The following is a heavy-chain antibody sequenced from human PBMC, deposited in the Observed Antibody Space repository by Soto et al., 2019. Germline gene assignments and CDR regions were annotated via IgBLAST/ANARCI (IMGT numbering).Heavy chain of an antibody. CDR3: ARGIEAAAGSYYYYGMDV. Sequence: GGSLRLSCAASGFTFSDYYMSWIRQAPGKVLEWVSYISSSSYTNYADSVKGRFTISRDNAKNSLYLQMNSLRAEDTAVYYCARGIEAAAGSYYYYGMDVWGQGTTVTVSS. D-gene: IGHD6-13*01. V-gene: IGHV3-11*06. CDR1: GFTFSDYY. CDR2: ISSSSYT. J-gene: IGHJ6*02.